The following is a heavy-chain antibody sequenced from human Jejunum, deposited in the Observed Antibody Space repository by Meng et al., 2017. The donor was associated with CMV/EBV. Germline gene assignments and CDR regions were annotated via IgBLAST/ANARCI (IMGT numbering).Heavy chain of an antibody. V-gene: IGHV1-2*02. CDR2: LNPQSGDT. CDR3: ASVWYNAHDPFDY. D-gene: IGHD1-14*01. J-gene: IGHJ4*02. CDR1: GCPFTAYY. Sequence: SGCPFTAYYLHWVRQAPGQGLEWMGWLNPQSGDTYYAQNFQGRVTMTRDTSISTAYMELSSLKFDDTAVYYCASVWYNAHDPFDYWGQGTVVTVSS.